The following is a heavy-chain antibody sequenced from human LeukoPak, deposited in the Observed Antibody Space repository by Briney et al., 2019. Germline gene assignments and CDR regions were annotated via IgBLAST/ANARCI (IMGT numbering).Heavy chain of an antibody. J-gene: IGHJ4*02. CDR1: GYTFTSYA. Sequence: GASVKVSCKASGYTFTSYAMHWVRQAPGQRLEWMGWINGGNGNTKYSQKFQGRVTMTRDTSISTAYMELSRLRSDDTAVYYCASWSEDCSSTSCPDYWGQGTLVTVSS. CDR2: INGGNGNT. CDR3: ASWSEDCSSTSCPDY. D-gene: IGHD2-2*01. V-gene: IGHV1-3*01.